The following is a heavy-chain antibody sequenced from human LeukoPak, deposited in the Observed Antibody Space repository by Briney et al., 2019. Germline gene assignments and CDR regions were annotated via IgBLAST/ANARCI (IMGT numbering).Heavy chain of an antibody. CDR2: IYYSGST. CDR3: ARAPMYDYMDV. CDR1: GGSISSSY. Sequence: PSETLSLTCTVSGGSISSSYWSWIRQPPGKGLEWIGYIYYSGSTNYNPSLKSRVNISVDTSKNQFSLKLSSVTAADTAVYYCARAPMYDYMDVWGKGTTVTVSS. V-gene: IGHV4-59*01. J-gene: IGHJ6*03.